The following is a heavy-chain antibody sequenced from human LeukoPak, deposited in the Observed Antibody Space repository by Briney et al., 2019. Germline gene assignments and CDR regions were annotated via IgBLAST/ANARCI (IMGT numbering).Heavy chain of an antibody. CDR3: AREGRVGTTWFDP. CDR2: INPSGGST. Sequence: ASVKVSCKASGYTFTSYYMHWVRQAPGQGLEWMGIINPSGGSTSYAQKFQGRVTMTRDTSTSTVYMGLSSLRSEDTAVYYCAREGRVGTTWFDPWGQGTLVTVSS. V-gene: IGHV1-46*01. D-gene: IGHD2-2*01. CDR1: GYTFTSYY. J-gene: IGHJ5*02.